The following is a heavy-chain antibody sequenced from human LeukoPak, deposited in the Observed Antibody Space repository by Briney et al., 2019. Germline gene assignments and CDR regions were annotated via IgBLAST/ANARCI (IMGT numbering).Heavy chain of an antibody. CDR2: MYTSGST. J-gene: IGHJ4*02. CDR1: GGSIRSHY. D-gene: IGHD6-19*01. V-gene: IGHV4-4*07. Sequence: SETLSLTCTVSGGSIRSHYWNWIRQPAGKGLEWIGRMYTSGSTNYNPSLKSRVTMSVDTSKNQFSLKLSSVTAADTAVYYCARMYSSGWYSDYWGQGTLVTVSS. CDR3: ARMYSSGWYSDY.